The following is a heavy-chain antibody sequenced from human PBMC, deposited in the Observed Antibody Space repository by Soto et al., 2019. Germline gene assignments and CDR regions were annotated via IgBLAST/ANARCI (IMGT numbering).Heavy chain of an antibody. Sequence: PSDTLSLTCTFSGFSISNYVFNWIRQPAGKGLEWIGRIDNSGSTNYNPSLKSRITMSADTSRNQFSLKLNSVTAADTAIYYCSKFKYSTSVRYLQHWGQGTQVTVSS. CDR2: IDNSGST. CDR1: GFSISNYV. D-gene: IGHD6-6*01. CDR3: SKFKYSTSVRYLQH. V-gene: IGHV4-4*07. J-gene: IGHJ1*01.